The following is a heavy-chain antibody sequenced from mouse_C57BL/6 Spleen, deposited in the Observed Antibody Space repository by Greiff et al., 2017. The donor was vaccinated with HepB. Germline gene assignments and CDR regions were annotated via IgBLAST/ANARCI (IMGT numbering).Heavy chain of an antibody. CDR1: GYTFTSYW. CDR2: IYPGNSDT. CDR3: TRRFYYGNYDAMDY. V-gene: IGHV1-5*01. J-gene: IGHJ4*01. Sequence: EVQLQQSGTVLARPGASVKMSCKTSGYTFTSYWMHWVKQRPGQGLEWIGAIYPGNSDTSYNQKFKGKAKLTAVTSASTAYMELSSLTTEDSAVYYCTRRFYYGNYDAMDYWGQGTSVTVSS. D-gene: IGHD2-1*01.